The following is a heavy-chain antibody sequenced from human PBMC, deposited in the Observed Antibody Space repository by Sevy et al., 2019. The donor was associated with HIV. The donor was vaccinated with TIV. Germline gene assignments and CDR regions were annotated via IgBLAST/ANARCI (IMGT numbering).Heavy chain of an antibody. CDR2: ISYDGSNR. CDR3: ARDSGYDINWYLGAH. Sequence: GGSLRLSCATSGFTFSNHAMHWVRQAPGKGLEWVAVISYDGSNRYYADSVKGRFTISRDNSKNTLSLQMNSLRAEDTALYYCARDSGYDINWYLGAHWGQGTRVTVSS. V-gene: IGHV3-30-3*01. D-gene: IGHD1-7*01. J-gene: IGHJ1*01. CDR1: GFTFSNHA.